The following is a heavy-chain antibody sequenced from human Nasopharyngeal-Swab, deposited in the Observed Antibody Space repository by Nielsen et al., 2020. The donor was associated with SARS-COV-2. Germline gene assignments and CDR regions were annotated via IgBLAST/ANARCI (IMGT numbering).Heavy chain of an antibody. D-gene: IGHD6-19*01. CDR2: FSGSGGST. Sequence: GESLKISCAASGFTFSSYAMSWVRQAPGKGLEWVPAFSGSGGSTYYADSVKGRFTISRDNAKNSLYLQMNSLRAEDTAVYYCARVPSIAVAGTLLHSYYYYMDVWGKGTTVTVSS. J-gene: IGHJ6*03. V-gene: IGHV3-23*01. CDR3: ARVPSIAVAGTLLHSYYYYMDV. CDR1: GFTFSSYA.